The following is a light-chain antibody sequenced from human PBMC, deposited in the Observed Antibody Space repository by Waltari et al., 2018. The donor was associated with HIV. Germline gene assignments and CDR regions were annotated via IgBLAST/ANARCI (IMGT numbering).Light chain of an antibody. CDR1: SSKIGNNY. J-gene: IGLJ2*01. V-gene: IGLV1-47*01. CDR2: RNN. Sequence: QSVLTQPPSASGTPGQRITISCSGSSSKIGNNYVHWYQHLPGTAPKLIIYRNNPRASGVPERFSGSKSGTSASLAISGLRSEDEADYYCVTWADRSSGPVVFGGGTKVTVL. CDR3: VTWADRSSGPVV.